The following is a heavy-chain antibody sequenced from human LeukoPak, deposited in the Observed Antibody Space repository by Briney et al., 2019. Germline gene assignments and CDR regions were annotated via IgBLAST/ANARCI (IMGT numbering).Heavy chain of an antibody. CDR3: ARDGPPLSAFDI. CDR2: IYYSGST. CDR1: GGSISSYY. J-gene: IGHJ3*02. Sequence: SETLSLTCTVSGGSISSYYWSWIRQPPGKGLEWIGYIYYSGSTNYNPSLKSRVTISVDTSKNQFSLKLSSVTAADTAVYYCARDGPPLSAFDIWGQGTMVTVSS. V-gene: IGHV4-59*12.